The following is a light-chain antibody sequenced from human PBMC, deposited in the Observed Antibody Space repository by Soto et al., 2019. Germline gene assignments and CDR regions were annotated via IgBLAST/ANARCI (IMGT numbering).Light chain of an antibody. V-gene: IGKV3-15*01. CDR3: QQFNKWPLT. CDR1: QSVSSN. CDR2: VAS. J-gene: IGKJ4*01. Sequence: EIVMTQSPATLSVSPGERATLSCRASQSVSSNLAWYQQKPGQAPRLLIYVASTRATGIPARFSGSGSGTESTLTISSLQSEDFAVYYCQQFNKWPLTFGGGTKVDIK.